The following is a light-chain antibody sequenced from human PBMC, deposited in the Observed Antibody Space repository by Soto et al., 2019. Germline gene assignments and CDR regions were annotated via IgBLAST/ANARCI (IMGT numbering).Light chain of an antibody. CDR1: QSVSSSY. CDR3: QQYGSSPMWT. V-gene: IGKV3-20*01. CDR2: AAS. Sequence: EIVLTQSPATLSLSPGERATLSCRASQSVSSSYFAWYQQKPGQAPRLLIYAASSRATGIPDRFSGSGSGTDFTLTISRLQPEDFAVYYCQQYGSSPMWTFGKGTKVEIK. J-gene: IGKJ2*02.